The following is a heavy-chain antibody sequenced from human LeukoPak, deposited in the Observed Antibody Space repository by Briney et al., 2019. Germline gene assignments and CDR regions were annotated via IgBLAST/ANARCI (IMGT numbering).Heavy chain of an antibody. J-gene: IGHJ2*01. CDR3: THSGGNWYFDL. CDR1: GGSISRSNSY. V-gene: IGHV4-39*01. Sequence: SESLSLTCTVAGGSISRSNSYWGWIRQPPGKGLDWIGNTYDIGSTYYNPSLKSRGAIFVDTSKNQFSLRLSSVTAADTARYYCTHSGGNWYFDLWGRGTLVTVSS. D-gene: IGHD2-15*01. CDR2: TYDIGST.